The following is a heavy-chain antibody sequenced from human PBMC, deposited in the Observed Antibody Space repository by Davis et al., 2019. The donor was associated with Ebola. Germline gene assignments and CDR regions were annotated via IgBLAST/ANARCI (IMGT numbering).Heavy chain of an antibody. Sequence: PSETLSLTCTVSGGSVSSGSYYWSWIRQPPGKGLEWIGYIYYSGSTNYNPSLKSRVTISVDTSKNQFSLKLSSVTAADTAVYYCARCPLVVPAARKYYYYYMDVWGKGTTVTVSS. CDR2: IYYSGST. D-gene: IGHD2-2*01. J-gene: IGHJ6*03. CDR1: GGSVSSGSYY. CDR3: ARCPLVVPAARKYYYYYMDV. V-gene: IGHV4-61*01.